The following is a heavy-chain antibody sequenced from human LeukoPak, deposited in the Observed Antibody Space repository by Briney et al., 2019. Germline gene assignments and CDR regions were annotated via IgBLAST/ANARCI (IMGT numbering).Heavy chain of an antibody. CDR3: ARGPETYGSGSYYPYHFDY. CDR1: GFTFSDTW. Sequence: GGSLRLSCAASGFTFSDTWMHWVRQAPGEGLVWVSRIRSDGSDTRYAESVKGRFTISRDNSKNTLYLQMGSLRAEDMAVYYCARGPETYGSGSYYPYHFDYWGQGTLVTVSS. D-gene: IGHD3-10*01. J-gene: IGHJ4*02. CDR2: IRSDGSDT. V-gene: IGHV3-74*01.